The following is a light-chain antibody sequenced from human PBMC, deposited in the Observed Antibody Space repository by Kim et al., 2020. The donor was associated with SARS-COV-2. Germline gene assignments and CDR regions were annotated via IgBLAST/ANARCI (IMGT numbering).Light chain of an antibody. J-gene: IGLJ2*01. CDR1: GGHNCYA. CDR3: QAWGTPVV. CDR2: VNCDGSH. V-gene: IGLV4-69*01. Sequence: GDSVKLSATVSGGHNCYAIAWHRQRHERGPHVLLKVNCDGSHYRGDGIPERFSGSSSQSARYLTISNLQSDDEADYYCQAWGTPVVFGGGTQMTVL.